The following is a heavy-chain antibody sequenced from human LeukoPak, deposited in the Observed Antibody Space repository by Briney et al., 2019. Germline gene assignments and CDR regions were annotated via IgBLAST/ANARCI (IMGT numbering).Heavy chain of an antibody. CDR1: GYTFSNFG. CDR3: ARDGTSTDDY. V-gene: IGHV1-18*01. J-gene: IGHJ4*02. D-gene: IGHD2-2*01. CDR2: ISGNNDNP. Sequence: ASVKVSCKASGYTFSNFGVSWVRQAPGQGLEWMGWISGNNDNPNYGQKFQGRLTVTTDSSTSTAYMELRNLRSDDTAVYYCARDGTSTDDYWGQGTLVTVSS.